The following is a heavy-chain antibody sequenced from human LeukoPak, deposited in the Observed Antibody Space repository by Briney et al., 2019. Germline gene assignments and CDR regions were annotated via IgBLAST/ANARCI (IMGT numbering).Heavy chain of an antibody. V-gene: IGHV4-59*01. D-gene: IGHD2-2*01. J-gene: IGHJ4*02. CDR2: IYYSGST. Sequence: SETLSLTCTVSGGCISSYYWSWSRQPPGKGLEWIGYIYYSGSTNYNPSLKSRVTISVDTSKNQFSLKLSSVTAADTAVYYCARDSRLNHFDYWGQGTLVTVSS. CDR3: ARDSRLNHFDY. CDR1: GGCISSYY.